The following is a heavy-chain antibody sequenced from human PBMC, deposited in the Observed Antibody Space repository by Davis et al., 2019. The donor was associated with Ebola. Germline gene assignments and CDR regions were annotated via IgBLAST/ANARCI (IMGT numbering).Heavy chain of an antibody. CDR2: IYSGGST. J-gene: IGHJ4*02. D-gene: IGHD6-19*01. CDR3: ASLSFKQWLGPFDY. Sequence: PGGSLRLSCAASGFTVSSNYMSWVRQAPGKGLEWVSVIYSGGSTYYADSVKGRFTISRDNSKNTLYLQMNSLRAEDTAVYYCASLSFKQWLGPFDYWGQGTLVTVSS. CDR1: GFTVSSNY. V-gene: IGHV3-53*01.